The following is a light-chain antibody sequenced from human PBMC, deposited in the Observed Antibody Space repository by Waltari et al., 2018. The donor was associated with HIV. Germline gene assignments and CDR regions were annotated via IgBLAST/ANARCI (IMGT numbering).Light chain of an antibody. CDR1: QSLRHSNGHSY. CDR2: LGS. Sequence: DIVMTQSPVSLPVTPGGPASITCRSSQSLRHSNGHSYLTWYLQRPGQSPHLLIHLGSNRASGVPDRFSGSGSGTNFKLKISRVEAEDAGTYYCMQTLQTPWTFGQGTKVEIQ. V-gene: IGKV2-28*01. J-gene: IGKJ1*01. CDR3: MQTLQTPWT.